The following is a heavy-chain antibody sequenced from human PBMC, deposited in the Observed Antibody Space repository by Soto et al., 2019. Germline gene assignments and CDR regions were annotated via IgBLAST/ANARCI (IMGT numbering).Heavy chain of an antibody. CDR2: IIPIFGTA. V-gene: IGHV1-69*13. CDR1: GGAFSSYA. D-gene: IGHD6-13*01. CDR3: ARGGYSAAGHYYYYGMDV. J-gene: IGHJ6*02. Sequence: GASVKVSCKASGGAFSSYAISWGRQAPGEGLEWMGGIIPIFGTANYAQKFQGRVTITADESTSTAYMELSSMRSEDTAVYYCARGGYSAAGHYYYYGMDVWGQGTTVTVSS.